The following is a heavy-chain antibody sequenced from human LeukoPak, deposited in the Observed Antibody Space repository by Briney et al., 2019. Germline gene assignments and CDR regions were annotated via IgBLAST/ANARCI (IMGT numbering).Heavy chain of an antibody. D-gene: IGHD3-22*01. CDR3: ARDRDYYDSSGDAFDI. V-gene: IGHV4-39*07. CDR1: GGSISSSSYY. Sequence: PSETLSLTCTVSGGSISSSSYYWGWIRQPPGKGLEWIGSIYYSGSTYYNPSLKSRVTISVDTSKNQFSLKLSSVAAADTAVYYCARDRDYYDSSGDAFDIWGQGTMVTVSS. CDR2: IYYSGST. J-gene: IGHJ3*02.